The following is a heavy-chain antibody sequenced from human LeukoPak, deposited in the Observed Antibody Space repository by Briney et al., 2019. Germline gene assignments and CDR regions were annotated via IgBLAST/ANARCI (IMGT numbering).Heavy chain of an antibody. CDR3: AREFGHCYGDNCFYFFDT. CDR1: GYTLTNYN. Sequence: ASVKVSCKASGYTLTNYNISWVRQAPGQGLEWMGWINTYKGDTLYAQKLKGRVTMTADTSTNTAYMELRSLRFDDTAVYYCAREFGHCYGDNCFYFFDTWGQGFRVTVSS. J-gene: IGHJ4*02. V-gene: IGHV1-18*01. CDR2: INTYKGDT. D-gene: IGHD4-23*01.